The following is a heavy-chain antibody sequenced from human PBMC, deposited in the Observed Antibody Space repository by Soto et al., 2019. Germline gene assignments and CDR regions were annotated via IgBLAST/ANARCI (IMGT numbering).Heavy chain of an antibody. CDR2: IIPIFGTA. CDR3: ARDGGRHSGGIDY. J-gene: IGHJ4*02. D-gene: IGHD1-26*01. Sequence: QVQLVQSGAEVKKPGSSVKVSCKASAGTFSSYSINWVRQAPGQGLEWMGEIIPIFGTANYAQKFQGRDTIAADESTSTAYMELSSLRSEDTAVYYCARDGGRHSGGIDYWGQGTLVSVSS. V-gene: IGHV1-69*01. CDR1: AGTFSSYS.